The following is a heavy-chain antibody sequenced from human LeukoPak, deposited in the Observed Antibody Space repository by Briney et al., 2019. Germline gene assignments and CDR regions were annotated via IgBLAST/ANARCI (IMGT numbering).Heavy chain of an antibody. V-gene: IGHV3-53*05. D-gene: IGHD2-15*01. CDR1: GLTVSNNY. CDR2: IYSGGST. Sequence: PGGSLRLSCAVSGLTVSNNYMSWVRQAPGKGLEWVSVIYSGGSTYYADSVKGRFTISRDNSKNTVYLQMSSLRAEDTAVYFCVRGYSFGPYGMDVWGQGTTVTVSS. J-gene: IGHJ6*02. CDR3: VRGYSFGPYGMDV.